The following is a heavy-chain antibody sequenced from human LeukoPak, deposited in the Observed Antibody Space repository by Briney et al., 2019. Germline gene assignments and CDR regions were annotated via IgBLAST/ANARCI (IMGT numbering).Heavy chain of an antibody. J-gene: IGHJ3*02. Sequence: ASVELSCRASGYTFTSYDIDWVRRATAQGLECMICMTPNSCNTGYAQKFQGRVTMTRNTSISKAYMELSSLRSEDTAVYYCARISGEVELLIRNAFDIWGQGTMVTVSS. CDR3: ARISGEVELLIRNAFDI. D-gene: IGHD1-7*01. CDR1: GYTFTSYD. V-gene: IGHV1-8*01. CDR2: MTPNSCNT.